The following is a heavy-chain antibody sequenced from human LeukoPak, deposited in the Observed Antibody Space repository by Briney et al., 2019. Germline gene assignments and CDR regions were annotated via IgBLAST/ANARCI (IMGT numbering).Heavy chain of an antibody. CDR2: IYPDDSDT. J-gene: IGHJ4*02. CDR3: AKLGAYSSSWYGFVDY. Sequence: GESLKISCKGSGYSFTNYWIGWVRQMPGKGLEWMGIIYPDDSDTRYSPSFQGQVTISVDKSISTAYLHWSSLKASDTAMYYCAKLGAYSSSWYGFVDYWGQGTLVTVSS. CDR1: GYSFTNYW. D-gene: IGHD6-13*01. V-gene: IGHV5-51*01.